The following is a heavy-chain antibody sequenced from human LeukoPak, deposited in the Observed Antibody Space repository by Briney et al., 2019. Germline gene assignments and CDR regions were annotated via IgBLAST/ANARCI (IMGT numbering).Heavy chain of an antibody. V-gene: IGHV3-11*01. CDR1: GFSFSDFY. CDR2: IGTRSNPI. D-gene: IGHD1-26*01. Sequence: GGSLRLSCAASGFSFSDFYMSWIRQAPGMGLEWISYIGTRSNPIYYADSVKGRFTISRDDAKNSLYLQMNSLREEDTAVYFCAREVQGSGRDFDYWGQGILVTVSS. J-gene: IGHJ4*02. CDR3: AREVQGSGRDFDY.